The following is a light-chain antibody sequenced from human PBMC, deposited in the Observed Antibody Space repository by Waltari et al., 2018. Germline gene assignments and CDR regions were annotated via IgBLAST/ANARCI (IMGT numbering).Light chain of an antibody. Sequence: QLVLTQSPSASASLGASVKLTCTLSSGHRSDAIAWHQQQPEKGPRYLMKVNSDGSHSNGDGFLDRFSGSSSGAERYLIISSLQSEDEANYYCQTGGHGIWVFGGGTKLTVL. CDR3: QTGGHGIWV. CDR1: SGHRSDA. V-gene: IGLV4-69*01. CDR2: VNSDGSH. J-gene: IGLJ3*02.